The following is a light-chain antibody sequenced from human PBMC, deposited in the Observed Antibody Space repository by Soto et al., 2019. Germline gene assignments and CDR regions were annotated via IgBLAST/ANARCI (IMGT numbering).Light chain of an antibody. J-gene: IGKJ5*01. CDR2: DAS. CDR3: QQRSNWPLT. V-gene: IGKV3-11*01. CDR1: QSVSSY. Sequence: EIGFTQSPSTLSFSPLEIATLSCRASQSVSSYLAWYQQKPGQAPRLLIYDASNRATGIPARFSGSGSGTDFTLTISSLEPEDFAVYYCQQRSNWPLTFGQGTRLEIK.